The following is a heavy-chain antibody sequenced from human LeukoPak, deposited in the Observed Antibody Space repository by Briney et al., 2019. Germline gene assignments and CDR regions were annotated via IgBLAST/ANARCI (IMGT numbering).Heavy chain of an antibody. Sequence: GGSLRLSCAASGFTFSGSAVHWVRPSSGKGLEWVGHIDKKDNLYATAYAESVKGRFTISRDDSKDTAFLHMDSLKTEDTALYYCTRDRGTYNWFDPWGQRTLVTVSS. J-gene: IGHJ5*02. CDR1: GFTFSGSA. D-gene: IGHD2-15*01. V-gene: IGHV3-73*01. CDR2: IDKKDNLYAT. CDR3: TRDRGTYNWFDP.